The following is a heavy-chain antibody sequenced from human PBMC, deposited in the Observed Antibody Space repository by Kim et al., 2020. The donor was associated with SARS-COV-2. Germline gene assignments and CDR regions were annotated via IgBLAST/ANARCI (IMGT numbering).Heavy chain of an antibody. V-gene: IGHV4-28*01. D-gene: IGHD1-26*01. CDR3: AGATRYYYGMDV. J-gene: IGHJ6*02. Sequence: SETLSLTCAVSGYSISSSNWWGWIRQPPGKGLEWIGYIYYSGSTYYNPSLKSRVTMSVDTSKNQFSLKLSSVTAVDTAVYYCAGATRYYYGMDVWGQGTTVTVSS. CDR1: GYSISSSNW. CDR2: IYYSGST.